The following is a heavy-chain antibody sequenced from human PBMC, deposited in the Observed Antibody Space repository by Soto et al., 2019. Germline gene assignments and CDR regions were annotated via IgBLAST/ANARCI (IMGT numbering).Heavy chain of an antibody. V-gene: IGHV3-74*01. J-gene: IGHJ3*01. CDR2: ITGAGYGT. CDR1: GFTIENSV. CDR3: ARAQKWRQLSLNVFDL. Sequence: EVQLVESGGGLVQPGGSLRLSCVASGFTIENSVMHWVRQTPGKGLMWVSRITGAGYGTLYADSVQGRFTISRDNAKNTVYLHMAGLRVEETAVYYCARAQKWRQLSLNVFDLWGQGTTVTVSS. D-gene: IGHD5-18*01.